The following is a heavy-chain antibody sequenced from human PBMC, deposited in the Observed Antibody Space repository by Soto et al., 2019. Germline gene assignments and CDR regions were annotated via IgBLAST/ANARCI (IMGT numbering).Heavy chain of an antibody. Sequence: EVQLLESGGGLVQPGRSLRLSCTASGFTFSSHAMTWFRQAPGKWLEWVSGLSDSGDSIYYADSVKGRFTIYRDNSMNTLYLQMNTLRVEDTAVYYCAKVSSSWYAGFFDLWGQGTLGTVSS. CDR3: AKVSSSWYAGFFDL. D-gene: IGHD6-13*01. J-gene: IGHJ4*02. CDR2: LSDSGDSI. V-gene: IGHV3-23*01. CDR1: GFTFSSHA.